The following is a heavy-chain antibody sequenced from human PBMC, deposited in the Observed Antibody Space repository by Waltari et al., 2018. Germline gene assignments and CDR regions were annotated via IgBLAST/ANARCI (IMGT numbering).Heavy chain of an antibody. CDR2: LNPEAGEI. CDR3: ARGSVVVPAAMFDY. CDR1: GYALSELS. Sequence: QVQLEQSGAEVKKPGASMKVSCKVSGYALSELSMHWVRQAPGEGLEWMGGLNPEAGEIIYAQKFRGRVTMTEDTATETVYMDLSSLRSEDTAVYYCARGSVVVPAAMFDYWGQGTLVTVSS. V-gene: IGHV1-24*01. J-gene: IGHJ4*02. D-gene: IGHD2-2*01.